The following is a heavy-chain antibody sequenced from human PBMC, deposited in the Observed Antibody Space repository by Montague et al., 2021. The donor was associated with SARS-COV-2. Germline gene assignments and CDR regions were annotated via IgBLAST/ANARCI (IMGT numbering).Heavy chain of an antibody. Sequence: SETLSLTCSVSGASSRTYYRNWIRQAPGKGLEWIGYVYYTGDTNYNPSLRGRATISLDASEAQFSLNIHPRTAADTAIYYCARSVAAAGPGSFDIWGQGTIVTVSS. CDR1: GASSRTYY. V-gene: IGHV4-59*01. CDR2: VYYTGDT. J-gene: IGHJ3*02. CDR3: ARSVAAAGPGSFDI. D-gene: IGHD6-13*01.